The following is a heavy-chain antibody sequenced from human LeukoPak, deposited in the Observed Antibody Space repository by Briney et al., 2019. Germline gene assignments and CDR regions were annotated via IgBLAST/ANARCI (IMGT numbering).Heavy chain of an antibody. CDR3: ARHYGDSSGHPAWFDP. D-gene: IGHD3-22*01. CDR1: GGSFSGYY. V-gene: IGHV4-34*01. Sequence: PSETLSLTCAVYGGSFSGYYWSWIRQPPGKGLEWIGEINHSGSTNYNPSLKSRVTISVDTSKNQFSLKLSSVTAADTAVYYCARHYGDSSGHPAWFDPWGQGTLVTVSS. CDR2: INHSGST. J-gene: IGHJ5*02.